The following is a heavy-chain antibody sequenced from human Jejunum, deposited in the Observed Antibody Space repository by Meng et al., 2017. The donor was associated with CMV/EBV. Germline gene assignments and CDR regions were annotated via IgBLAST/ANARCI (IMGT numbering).Heavy chain of an antibody. D-gene: IGHD6-25*01. CDR1: GYTFTSYA. CDR3: ARDSEAADY. J-gene: IGHJ4*02. Sequence: QVQLVQSGAEVXXXXXSVKVSCKASGYTFTSYAIHWVRQAPGQGLEWMGWINTNTGKPTYAQGLTGRFVFSLDTSVSTAYLQISSLKAEDTAVYYCARDSEAADYWGQGTLVTVSS. CDR2: INTNTGKP. V-gene: IGHV7-4-1*02.